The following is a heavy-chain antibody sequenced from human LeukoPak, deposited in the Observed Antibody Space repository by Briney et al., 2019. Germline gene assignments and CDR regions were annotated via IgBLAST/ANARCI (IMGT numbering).Heavy chain of an antibody. V-gene: IGHV1-69*04. Sequence: GSSVKVSCKASGGTFSSYAISWVRQAPGQGLEWMGRIIPILGIANYAQKFQGRVTITADKSTSTAYMELSSLRSEDTAVYYCARNPYYYGSGSYYPWGLYYGMDVWGQGTTVTVSS. CDR1: GGTFSSYA. CDR3: ARNPYYYGSGSYYPWGLYYGMDV. J-gene: IGHJ6*02. CDR2: IIPILGIA. D-gene: IGHD3-10*01.